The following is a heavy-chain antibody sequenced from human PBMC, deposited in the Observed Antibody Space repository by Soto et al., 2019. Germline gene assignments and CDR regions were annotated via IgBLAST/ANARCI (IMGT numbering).Heavy chain of an antibody. D-gene: IGHD3-22*01. V-gene: IGHV2-5*02. CDR2: IYWDDDK. CDR1: GFSLTTYGVG. CDR3: AHSKRLEGTYFDKGMDV. Sequence: SGPTCEPTQTLTLTCSFSGFSLTTYGVGVGWIRQPPGKALEWLALIYWDDDKRYSSSLKTRLTIARDTSRNQVVLTMTNVDPVDTATYYCAHSKRLEGTYFDKGMDVWGQGTTVTVSS. J-gene: IGHJ6*02.